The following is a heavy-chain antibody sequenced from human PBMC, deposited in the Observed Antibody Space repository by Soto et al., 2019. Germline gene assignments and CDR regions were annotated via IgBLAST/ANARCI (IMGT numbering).Heavy chain of an antibody. CDR1: GGSISSGDYY. J-gene: IGHJ4*02. D-gene: IGHD3-10*01. CDR2: IYYSGST. CDR3: ASWWFGEFFDD. Sequence: QVQLQESGPGLVKPSQTLSLTCTVSGGSISSGDYYWSWIRQPPGKGLEWIGYIYYSGSTYYNPSIKNRVTLSVDTSKTQFSLKLSSVTAADTAVYYCASWWFGEFFDDWGQGTLVTVSS. V-gene: IGHV4-30-4*01.